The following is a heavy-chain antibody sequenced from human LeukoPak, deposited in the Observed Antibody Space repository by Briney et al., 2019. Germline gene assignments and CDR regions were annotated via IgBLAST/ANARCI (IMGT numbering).Heavy chain of an antibody. Sequence: GGSLRLSCAASGFTFSSYAMSWVRQAPGKGLEGVSGISGSGGSTYYADSVKGRFTISRDNSKNTLYLQMNSLRAEDTAVYYCAKDARPYGSGLGGFDYWGQGTLVTVSS. V-gene: IGHV3-23*01. CDR1: GFTFSSYA. CDR2: ISGSGGST. CDR3: AKDARPYGSGLGGFDY. D-gene: IGHD3-10*01. J-gene: IGHJ4*02.